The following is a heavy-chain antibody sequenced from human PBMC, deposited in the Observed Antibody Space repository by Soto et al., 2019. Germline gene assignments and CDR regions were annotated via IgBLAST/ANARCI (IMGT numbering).Heavy chain of an antibody. CDR1: GCTFSSYS. V-gene: IGHV3-48*02. J-gene: IGHJ3*02. CDR2: ISSGSAAI. Sequence: EVQLVESGGGLVQPGGSLRLSCAASGCTFSSYSMNWVRQAPGKGLEWVSYISSGSAAIYYADSVKGRFTISRDNAKNSLYLQMNSLRDEDTAVYCCARGSDAFDIWGQGTMITVSS. CDR3: ARGSDAFDI.